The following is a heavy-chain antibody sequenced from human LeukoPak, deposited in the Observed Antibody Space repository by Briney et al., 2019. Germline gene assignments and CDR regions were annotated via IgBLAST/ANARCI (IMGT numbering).Heavy chain of an antibody. V-gene: IGHV4-30-4*01. CDR3: ARDSITMVRGVIIRSNWFDP. Sequence: PSQTLSLTCTVSGGSISSGDYYWSWIRQPPGKGLEWIGEINHSGSTNYNPSLKSRVTISVDKSKNQFSLKLSSVTAADTAVYYCARDSITMVRGVIIRSNWFDPWGQGTLVTVSS. CDR2: INHSGST. CDR1: GGSISSGDYY. J-gene: IGHJ5*02. D-gene: IGHD3-10*01.